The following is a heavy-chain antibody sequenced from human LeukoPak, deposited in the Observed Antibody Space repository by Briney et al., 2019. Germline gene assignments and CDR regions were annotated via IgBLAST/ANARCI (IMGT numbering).Heavy chain of an antibody. V-gene: IGHV3-23*01. CDR3: AGDPDPPLPVGATPY. J-gene: IGHJ4*02. D-gene: IGHD1-26*01. CDR1: GFTFNNYA. CDR2: ISGGGGST. Sequence: GGSLRLSCVASGFTFNNYAMNWVRQAPGKGLEWVSVISGGGGSTYYADSVKGRFTISRDNAKNSLYLQMNSLRAEDTAVYYCAGDPDPPLPVGATPYWGQGTLVTVSS.